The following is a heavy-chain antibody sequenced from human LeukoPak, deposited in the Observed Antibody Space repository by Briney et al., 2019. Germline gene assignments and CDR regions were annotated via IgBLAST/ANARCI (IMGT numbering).Heavy chain of an antibody. Sequence: GGSLRLSCAASGFTVSSNYMSWVRQAPGKGLEWVSVIYSGGSTYYADSVKGRFTISRDNSKNTLYLQMNSLRAEDTAVHYCARVYDSSGNDYWGQGTLVTVSS. CDR3: ARVYDSSGNDY. CDR1: GFTVSSNY. CDR2: IYSGGST. V-gene: IGHV3-53*01. D-gene: IGHD3-22*01. J-gene: IGHJ4*02.